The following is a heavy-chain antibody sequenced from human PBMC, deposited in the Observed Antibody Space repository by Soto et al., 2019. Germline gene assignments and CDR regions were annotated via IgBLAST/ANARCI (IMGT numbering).Heavy chain of an antibody. V-gene: IGHV3-23*01. CDR2: ISHSGSST. CDR3: AKGSWVHHGSEGGNWLDP. D-gene: IGHD3-10*01. CDR1: GVSFSNYA. J-gene: IGHJ5*02. Sequence: EVQLLESGGGLVQPGGSLRLSCAASGVSFSNYAMNWVRQAPGKGLEWVSGISHSGSSTYYADSVKGRFTISRDNSKNTLYLQRNSLRAEATAVYYCAKGSWVHHGSEGGNWLDPWGQGTLVTVSS.